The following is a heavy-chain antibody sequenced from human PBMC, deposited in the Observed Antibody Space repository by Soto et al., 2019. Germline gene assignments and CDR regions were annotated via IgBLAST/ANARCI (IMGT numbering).Heavy chain of an antibody. CDR1: GFSLSTTGMG. CDR2: IYWDDDK. CDR3: AHATLTSSWALQS. J-gene: IGHJ5*02. V-gene: IGHV2-5*02. D-gene: IGHD6-13*01. Sequence: QITLKESGPTLVKPTQTLTLTCTFSGFSLSTTGMGVGWIRQPPGKALEWLALIYWDDDKRYSPSLKRRLTTINGSTNTPGSLTMTSMVPGKTARSYCAHATLTSSWALQSWGQRTLVSVCS.